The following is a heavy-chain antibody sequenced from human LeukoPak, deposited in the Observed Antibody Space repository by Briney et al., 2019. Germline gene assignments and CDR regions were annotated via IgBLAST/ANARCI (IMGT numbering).Heavy chain of an antibody. CDR3: ARQLATTSGAFDI. V-gene: IGHV5-51*01. Sequence: GASLKISCKGSGYSFTSYWIGWVRQMPGKGLEWMGIIYPGDSDTRYSPSFQGQVTISADKSISTAYLQWSSLKASDTAMYYCARQLATTSGAFDIWGQGTMVTVSS. J-gene: IGHJ3*02. CDR2: IYPGDSDT. D-gene: IGHD5-24*01. CDR1: GYSFTSYW.